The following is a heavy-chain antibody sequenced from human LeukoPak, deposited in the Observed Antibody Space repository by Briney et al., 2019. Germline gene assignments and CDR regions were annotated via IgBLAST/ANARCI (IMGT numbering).Heavy chain of an antibody. Sequence: PGGSLRLSCAASGFTFSNYAMHWARQAPGKGLEWVAFISHDRSNNCHADSVKGRFTISRDNSKNTLYLQMNSLTDEDTAVYYCARDLSGGYMSDYWGQGALVTVSS. D-gene: IGHD2-15*01. J-gene: IGHJ4*02. V-gene: IGHV3-30-3*01. CDR1: GFTFSNYA. CDR2: ISHDRSNN. CDR3: ARDLSGGYMSDY.